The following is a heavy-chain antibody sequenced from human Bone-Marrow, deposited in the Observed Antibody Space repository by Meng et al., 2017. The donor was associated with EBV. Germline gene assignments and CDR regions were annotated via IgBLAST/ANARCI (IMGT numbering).Heavy chain of an antibody. Sequence: QVQLVEXXXXXVKPGGXXXLSCAASGFTFRDYYMSWIRQAPGKGLEWVSYISSSGSTIYYADSVKGRFTISRDNAKNSLYLQMNSLRAEDTAVYYCTRTAQGDSTTPYWGQGTLVTVSS. CDR1: GFTFRDYY. CDR2: ISSSGSTI. D-gene: IGHD6-13*01. CDR3: TRTAQGDSTTPY. J-gene: IGHJ4*02. V-gene: IGHV3-11*01.